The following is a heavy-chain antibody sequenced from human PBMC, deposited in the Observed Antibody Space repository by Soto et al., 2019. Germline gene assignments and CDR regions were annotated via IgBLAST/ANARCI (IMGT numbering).Heavy chain of an antibody. V-gene: IGHV1-3*01. CDR3: ARAIRFLEWLLWPSDAFDI. CDR2: INAGNGNT. D-gene: IGHD3-3*01. J-gene: IGHJ3*02. CDR1: GYTSTSYA. Sequence: ASVKVSCKASGYTSTSYAMHWVRQAPGQRLEWMGWINAGNGNTKYSQKFQGRVTITRDTSASTAYMELSSLRSEDTAVYYCARAIRFLEWLLWPSDAFDIWGQGTMVTVSS.